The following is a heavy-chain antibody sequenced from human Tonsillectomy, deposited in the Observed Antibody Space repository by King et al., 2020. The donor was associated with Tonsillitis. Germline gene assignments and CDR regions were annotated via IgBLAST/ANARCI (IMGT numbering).Heavy chain of an antibody. CDR2: IYHSGRT. CDR3: AGGVGATRFDY. V-gene: IGHV4-59*08. Sequence: QLQESGPGLVKPSETLSLTCTVSGGSISSYYWSWIRQPPGKGREWIGFIYHSGRTNYNPSLKGRVTISVDTSKNQFSLSLNSVTAADTAVYYCAGGVGATRFDYWGQGTLVTVSS. CDR1: GGSISSYY. D-gene: IGHD1-26*01. J-gene: IGHJ4*02.